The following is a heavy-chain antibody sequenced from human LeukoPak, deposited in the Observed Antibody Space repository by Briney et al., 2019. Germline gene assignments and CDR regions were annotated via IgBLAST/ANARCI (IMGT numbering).Heavy chain of an antibody. J-gene: IGHJ4*02. CDR1: GGTFSSYA. Sequence: SVKVSCKASGGTFSSYAISWVRQAPGQGLEWMGGIIPIFGTANYAQKFQGRVTITTDESTSTAYMELSSLRSEDTAVYYCARDYGGNSVGPFDYWGQGTLVTVSS. V-gene: IGHV1-69*05. D-gene: IGHD4-23*01. CDR2: IIPIFGTA. CDR3: ARDYGGNSVGPFDY.